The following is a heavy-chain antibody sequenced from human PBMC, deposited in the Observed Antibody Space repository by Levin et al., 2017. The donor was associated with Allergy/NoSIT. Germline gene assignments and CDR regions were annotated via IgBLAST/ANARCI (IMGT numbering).Heavy chain of an antibody. J-gene: IGHJ4*02. Sequence: GGSLRLSCAASGFTFSTYWMNWVRQAPGKGLEWLVNIKPDGSEKHSMDSVKGRFTISRDNAKNSLYLQLSSLTAEDTAVYYCARSFYPYGTPFDYWGQGTPVTVSS. D-gene: IGHD2/OR15-2a*01. CDR3: ARSFYPYGTPFDY. CDR1: GFTFSTYW. CDR2: IKPDGSEK. V-gene: IGHV3-7*01.